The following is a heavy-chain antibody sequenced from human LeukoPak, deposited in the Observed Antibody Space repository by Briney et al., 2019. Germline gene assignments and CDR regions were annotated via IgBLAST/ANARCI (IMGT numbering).Heavy chain of an antibody. CDR3: ARDAQQLVDY. Sequence: GGSLRLSCAASGFTFSNYAMSWVRQAPGKGLEWVSAISGGGVSTYYADSVKGRFTISRDNAKNSLYLQMNSLRAEDTAVYYCARDAQQLVDYWGQGTLVTVSS. J-gene: IGHJ4*02. CDR2: ISGGGVST. CDR1: GFTFSNYA. V-gene: IGHV3-23*01. D-gene: IGHD6-13*01.